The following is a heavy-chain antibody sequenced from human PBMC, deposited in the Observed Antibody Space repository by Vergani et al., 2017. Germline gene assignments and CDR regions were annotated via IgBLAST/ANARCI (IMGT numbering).Heavy chain of an antibody. CDR1: GFTSSYYG. V-gene: IGHV3-30*03. D-gene: IGHD2-15*01. CDR3: ATKSCGTPGYQIEDFRD. Sequence: QVHLVESGGGVVQPGRSLRLSCVVSGFTSSYYGMHWVRQAPGKGLEWVAVISYDGTQKYYADSVKGRFTISRDNSKSTLYLQMNSLRPEDTAVYYCATKSCGTPGYQIEDFRDWGQGTLVTVSS. J-gene: IGHJ1*01. CDR2: ISYDGTQK.